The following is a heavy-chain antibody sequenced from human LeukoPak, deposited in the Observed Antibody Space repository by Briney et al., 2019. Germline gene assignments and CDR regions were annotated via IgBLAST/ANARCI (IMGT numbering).Heavy chain of an antibody. CDR1: GGSFSGYY. J-gene: IGHJ4*02. V-gene: IGHV4-34*01. D-gene: IGHD6-13*01. CDR2: INHSGST. Sequence: SETLSLTYAVYGGSFSGYYWSWIRQPPGKGLEWIGEINHSGSTNYNPSLKSRVTISVDTSKNQFSLKLSSVTAADTAVYYCAREPGIAAADHFDYWGQGTLVTVSS. CDR3: AREPGIAAADHFDY.